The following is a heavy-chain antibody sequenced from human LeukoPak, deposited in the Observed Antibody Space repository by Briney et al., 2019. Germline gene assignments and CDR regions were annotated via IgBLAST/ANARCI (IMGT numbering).Heavy chain of an antibody. CDR3: ARDRWGANGMDV. Sequence: PGGSLRLSCAASGFTVSNYYMNWFRQAPGKGLEWVSSISSSSSYIYYADSVKGRFTISRDNAKNSLYLQMNSLRAEDTAVYYCARDRWGANGMDVWGQGTTVTVSS. CDR1: GFTVSNYY. V-gene: IGHV3-21*01. J-gene: IGHJ6*02. CDR2: ISSSSSYI. D-gene: IGHD3-16*01.